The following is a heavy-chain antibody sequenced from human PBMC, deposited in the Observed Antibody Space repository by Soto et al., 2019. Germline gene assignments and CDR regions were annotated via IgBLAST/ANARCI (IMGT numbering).Heavy chain of an antibody. Sequence: SETLSLTCAVSGDSVSNDNCYWSWLPQPPGKGREWIGYIYYNGTTNYNSCLKSRLSLSVDMSKNQFSLKLASVTAADTAVYFCARSQRGRTAFTFDYWGQGALVTVSS. CDR2: IYYNGTT. CDR1: GDSVSNDNCY. D-gene: IGHD3-16*01. J-gene: IGHJ4*02. CDR3: ARSQRGRTAFTFDY. V-gene: IGHV4-61*01.